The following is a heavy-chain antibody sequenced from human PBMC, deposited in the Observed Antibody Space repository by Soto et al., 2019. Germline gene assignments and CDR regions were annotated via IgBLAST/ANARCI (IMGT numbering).Heavy chain of an antibody. CDR3: ARDVRLQSFDF. CDR1: GFTFSSYW. Sequence: EVQLVESGGGLVQPGGSLRLSCAASGFTFSSYWMHWVRQAPGKGLVWVSRINNDGSSTSYADSVKGRFTASRDNAKNTLHLHMNSLRADDTAVYYCARDVRLQSFDFWGQGALVTVSS. V-gene: IGHV3-74*01. J-gene: IGHJ4*02. CDR2: INNDGSST.